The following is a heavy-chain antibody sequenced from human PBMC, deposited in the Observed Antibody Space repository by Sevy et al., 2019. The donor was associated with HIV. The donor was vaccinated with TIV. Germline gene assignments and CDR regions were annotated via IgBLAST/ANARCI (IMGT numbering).Heavy chain of an antibody. CDR3: ARHAADYGDYAFDY. J-gene: IGHJ4*02. Sequence: SETLSLTCTVSGGSISSSSYYWGWIRQPPGKGLEWIGSIYYSGSTYYNPSLKSRVTISVDTSKNQFSLKLSSVTAADTAVYYCARHAADYGDYAFDYWGQGTLVTVSS. CDR1: GGSISSSSYY. V-gene: IGHV4-39*01. CDR2: IYYSGST. D-gene: IGHD4-17*01.